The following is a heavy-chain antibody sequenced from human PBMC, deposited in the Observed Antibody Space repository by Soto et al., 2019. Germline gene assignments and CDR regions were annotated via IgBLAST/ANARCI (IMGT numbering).Heavy chain of an antibody. CDR2: INPHTGDT. D-gene: IGHD6-25*01. V-gene: IGHV1-2*02. CDR1: GYPLTDFY. Sequence: QVQLVQSGAEVKKPEASVTVSCKTSGYPLTDFYIHWVQQAPGQGLEWMAWINPHTGDTNTALKFQGRVTMTRDTSINTAFMELTRLSPDDTAVYYCAREGGAAPGARREWYLDLWGRGTLVSVSS. J-gene: IGHJ2*01. CDR3: AREGGAAPGARREWYLDL.